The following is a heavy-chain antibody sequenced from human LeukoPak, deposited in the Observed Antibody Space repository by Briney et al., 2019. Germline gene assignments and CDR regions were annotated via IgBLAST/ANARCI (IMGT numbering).Heavy chain of an antibody. Sequence: ASVKVSCKASGYTFTDYYMHWVRQAPGQGLEFMGWINPNSGGTSYAQKFQGRVTMTRDTSISTAYMELSRLRSDDTAMYYCATLGAGDFDYWGQGTLVTVSS. CDR1: GYTFTDYY. D-gene: IGHD1-26*01. V-gene: IGHV1-2*02. CDR2: INPNSGGT. CDR3: ATLGAGDFDY. J-gene: IGHJ4*02.